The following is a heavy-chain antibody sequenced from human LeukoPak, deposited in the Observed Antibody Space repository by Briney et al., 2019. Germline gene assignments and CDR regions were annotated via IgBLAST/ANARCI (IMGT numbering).Heavy chain of an antibody. J-gene: IGHJ3*02. CDR3: ARHGRPLMPIAVAGTGAFDI. CDR1: GGSISSSSYY. CDR2: IYYSGST. D-gene: IGHD6-19*01. Sequence: SETLSLTCTVSGGSISSSSYYWGWIRQPPGKGLEWIGSIYYSGSTYYNPSLKSRATISVDTSKNQFSLKLSSVTAADTAVYYCARHGRPLMPIAVAGTGAFDIWGQGTMVTVSS. V-gene: IGHV4-39*01.